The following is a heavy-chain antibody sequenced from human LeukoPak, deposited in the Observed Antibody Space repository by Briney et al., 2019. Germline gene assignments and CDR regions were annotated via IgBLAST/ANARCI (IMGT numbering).Heavy chain of an antibody. D-gene: IGHD6-6*01. CDR3: AGEYSSSGLDY. J-gene: IGHJ4*02. Sequence: ASVKVSCKASGGTFSSYAISWVRQAPGQGLEWMGWINPNSGGTNYAQKFQGRVTMTRDTSISTAYMELSGLRSDDTAVYYCAGEYSSSGLDYWGQGTLVTVSS. V-gene: IGHV1-2*02. CDR2: INPNSGGT. CDR1: GGTFSSYA.